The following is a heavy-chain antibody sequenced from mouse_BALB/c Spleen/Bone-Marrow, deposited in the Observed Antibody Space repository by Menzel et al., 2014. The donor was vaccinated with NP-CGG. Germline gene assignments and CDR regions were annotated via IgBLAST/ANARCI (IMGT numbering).Heavy chain of an antibody. CDR2: MWAGGST. CDR1: GFSLASYG. CDR3: ARGSYFYSMDY. Sequence: VQLQQSGPGLAAPSQSLSITCTISGFSLASYGVHWVRQPPGKGLEWLGVMWAGGSTNYNLALMSKLSISKDNSESQVFLKMNSLQTHDTAMYYCARGSYFYSMDYWGQGTSVTVSS. V-gene: IGHV2-9*02. J-gene: IGHJ4*01.